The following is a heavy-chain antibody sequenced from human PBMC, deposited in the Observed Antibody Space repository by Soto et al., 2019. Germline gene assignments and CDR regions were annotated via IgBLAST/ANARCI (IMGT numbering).Heavy chain of an antibody. CDR1: GGSFSGYY. CDR2: INHSGST. Sequence: QVQLQQWGAGLLKPSETLSLTCAVYGGSFSGYYWSWIRQPPGKGLEWIGEINHSGSTNYNPSLTSRVTISVDTSKNQFSLKLSSVTAADTAVYYCARGLRGGGYFDYWGQGTLVTVSS. D-gene: IGHD2-15*01. V-gene: IGHV4-34*01. CDR3: ARGLRGGGYFDY. J-gene: IGHJ4*02.